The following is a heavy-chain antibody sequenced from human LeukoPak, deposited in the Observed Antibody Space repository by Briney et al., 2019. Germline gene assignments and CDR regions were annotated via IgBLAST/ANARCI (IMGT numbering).Heavy chain of an antibody. J-gene: IGHJ4*02. V-gene: IGHV4-61*01. Sequence: SETLSLTCTVSGGSISSSSYYWSWIRQPPGKGLEWIGYIYYSGSTNYNPSLKSRVTTSVDTSKNQFSLKLSSVTAADTAVYYCAQDSSGYYYPPDYWGQGTLVTVSS. CDR1: GGSISSSSYY. D-gene: IGHD3-22*01. CDR3: AQDSSGYYYPPDY. CDR2: IYYSGST.